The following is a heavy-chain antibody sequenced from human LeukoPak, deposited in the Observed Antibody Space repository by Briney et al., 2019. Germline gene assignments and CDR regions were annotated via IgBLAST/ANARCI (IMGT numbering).Heavy chain of an antibody. J-gene: IGHJ4*02. Sequence: KSSETLSLTCAVYGGSFSVYHWSWIRQPPGKGLEWIGEINHSGSTNYIPSLKSRVTISIDTSKNQFSLQLNPVTPEDTAVYYCARDRADSSGFDYWGQGTLVTVSS. CDR1: GGSFSVYH. V-gene: IGHV4-34*01. CDR3: ARDRADSSGFDY. D-gene: IGHD3-22*01. CDR2: INHSGST.